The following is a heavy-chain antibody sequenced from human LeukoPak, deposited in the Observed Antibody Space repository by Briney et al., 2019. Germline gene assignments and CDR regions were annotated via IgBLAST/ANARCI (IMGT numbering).Heavy chain of an antibody. CDR2: ISWNSGSI. CDR1: GFTFDDYA. Sequence: GGSLRLSCAASGFTFDDYAMHWVRQAPGKGLEWVSGISWNSGSIGYADSVKGRFTISRDNAKNSLYLQMNSLGAEDTALYYCAKTKTRAYGSGSYLGYYFDYWGQGTLVTVSS. V-gene: IGHV3-9*01. J-gene: IGHJ4*02. D-gene: IGHD3-10*01. CDR3: AKTKTRAYGSGSYLGYYFDY.